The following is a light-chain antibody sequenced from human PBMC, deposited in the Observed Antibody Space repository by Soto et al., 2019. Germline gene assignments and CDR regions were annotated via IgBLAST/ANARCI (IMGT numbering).Light chain of an antibody. V-gene: IGLV2-14*03. J-gene: IGLJ1*01. CDR1: SSDVGAYNS. CDR2: DVT. Sequence: QSALTQPASVSGSPGQSITISCTGTSSDVGAYNSVSWYQLHPGKAPKLVIYDVTDRPSGVSNGFSGSKSGNTASLTISGLQADDEADYFCSSYTSSGTYVFGSGTKLTVL. CDR3: SSYTSSGTYV.